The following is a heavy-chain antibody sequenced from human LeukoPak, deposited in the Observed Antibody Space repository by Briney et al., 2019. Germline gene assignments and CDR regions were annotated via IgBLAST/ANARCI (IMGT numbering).Heavy chain of an antibody. D-gene: IGHD2-8*02. CDR1: GGPINTYY. Sequence: SETLSLTCTVSGGPINTYYWSWLRLPAGKGLEWIGRVYSSGETDYNPSLRSRVTMSVDTSKRQISLKLRTVTAADTAVYYCATKHLWSDGFDIWGQGTMVTVSS. CDR2: VYSSGET. CDR3: ATKHLWSDGFDI. V-gene: IGHV4-4*07. J-gene: IGHJ3*02.